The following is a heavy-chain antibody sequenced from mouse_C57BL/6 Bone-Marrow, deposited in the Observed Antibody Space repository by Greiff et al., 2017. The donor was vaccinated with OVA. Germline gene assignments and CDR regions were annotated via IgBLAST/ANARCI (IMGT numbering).Heavy chain of an antibody. Sequence: EVKLMESGPELVKPGASVKIPCKASGYTFTDYNMDWVKQSHGKSLEWIGDINPNNGGTIYNQKFKGKATLTVDKSSSTAYMELRSLTSDDTAVYYCARGGTAQSFCDYWGKGTTLTVSS. CDR1: GYTFTDYN. CDR2: INPNNGGT. D-gene: IGHD3-2*02. CDR3: ARGGTAQSFCDY. V-gene: IGHV1-18*01. J-gene: IGHJ2*01.